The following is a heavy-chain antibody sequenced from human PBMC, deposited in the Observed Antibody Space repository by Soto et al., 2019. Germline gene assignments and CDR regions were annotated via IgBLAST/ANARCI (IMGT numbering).Heavy chain of an antibody. CDR3: ARESEDLTSNFDY. CDR2: ISSTTNYI. V-gene: IGHV3-21*06. CDR1: GFSFSTYS. Sequence: GGSLRLSCEASGFSFSTYSMHWVRQAPGKGLEWVSSISSTTNYIYYGDSMKGRFTISRDNAKNSLYLEMNSLRAEDTAVYYCARESEDLTSNFDYWGQGTLVTVSS. J-gene: IGHJ4*02.